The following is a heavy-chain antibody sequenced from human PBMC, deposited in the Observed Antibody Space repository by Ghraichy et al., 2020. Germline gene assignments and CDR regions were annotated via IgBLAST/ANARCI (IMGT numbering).Heavy chain of an antibody. J-gene: IGHJ4*02. V-gene: IGHV4/OR15-8*01. CDR2: IHHSGRA. D-gene: IGHD3-22*01. CDR1: GGSISNDNW. CDR3: TSNGYYCLDN. Sequence: SETLSLTCVVSGGSISNDNWWSWVRQSPGRGLEWIGEIHHSGRATYNPSLGSRVTISVDKSRNQFSLQLSSVTAADTAVYYCTSNGYYCLDNWGQGTLVTVSS.